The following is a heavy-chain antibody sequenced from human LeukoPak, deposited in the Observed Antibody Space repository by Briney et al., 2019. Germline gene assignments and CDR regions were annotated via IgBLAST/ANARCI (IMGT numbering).Heavy chain of an antibody. CDR2: IYDSGTT. CDR3: ARHVRYVAAPHYMDV. CDR1: GVSINNSSYY. Sequence: SETLSLTCTVSGVSINNSSYYWGWIRQPPGKGLEWIGSIYDSGTTFYNPSLKSRVTISVDTSKNQFSLKLSSVTAADTAVYYCARHVRYVAAPHYMDVWGKGTTVTISS. D-gene: IGHD6-19*01. V-gene: IGHV4-39*01. J-gene: IGHJ6*03.